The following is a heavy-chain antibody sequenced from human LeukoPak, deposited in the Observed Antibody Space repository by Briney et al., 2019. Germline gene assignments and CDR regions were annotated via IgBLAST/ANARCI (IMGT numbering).Heavy chain of an antibody. Sequence: ASVKVSCKASGYSFADYYMHWVRQAPGQGLEWMGWINPNSGGTNYAQKFQGRVTMTRDTSISTAYMELSRLRSDDTAVYYCASPYYYDSSGAFDIWGQGTMVTVSS. CDR3: ASPYYYDSSGAFDI. CDR1: GYSFADYY. D-gene: IGHD3-22*01. CDR2: INPNSGGT. V-gene: IGHV1-2*02. J-gene: IGHJ3*02.